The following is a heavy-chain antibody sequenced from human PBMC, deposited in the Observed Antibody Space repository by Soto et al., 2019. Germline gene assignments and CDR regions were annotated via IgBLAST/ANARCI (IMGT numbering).Heavy chain of an antibody. V-gene: IGHV5-51*01. D-gene: IGHD3-22*01. CDR3: AGLLNSRGPLGVYDSSGYYWSH. CDR1: GYSFTSYW. J-gene: IGHJ4*02. Sequence: PGESLKISCKGSGYSFTSYWIGWVRQMPGKGLEWMGIIYPGDSDTRYSPSFQGQVTISADKSISTAYLQWSSLKASDTAMYYCAGLLNSRGPLGVYDSSGYYWSHWGQGTLGTVSS. CDR2: IYPGDSDT.